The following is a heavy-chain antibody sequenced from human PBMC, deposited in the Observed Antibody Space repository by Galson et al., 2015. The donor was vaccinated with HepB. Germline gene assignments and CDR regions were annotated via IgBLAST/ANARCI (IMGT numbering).Heavy chain of an antibody. CDR3: ARDLRRAYCSSTSCYSNWFDP. Sequence: TLSLTCTVSGGSISSGSYYWSWIRQPAGKGLEWIGRIYTSGSTNYNPSLKSRVTMSVDTSKNQFSLKLSSVTAADTAVYYCARDLRRAYCSSTSCYSNWFDPWGQGTLVTVSS. D-gene: IGHD2-2*01. CDR2: IYTSGST. V-gene: IGHV4-61*02. J-gene: IGHJ5*02. CDR1: GGSISSGSYY.